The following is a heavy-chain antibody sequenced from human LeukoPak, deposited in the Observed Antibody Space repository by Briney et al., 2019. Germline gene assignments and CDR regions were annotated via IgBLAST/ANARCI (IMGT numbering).Heavy chain of an antibody. Sequence: GGSLRLSCAASGFTVSSNYMSWVRQAPGKGLEWVSVIYSGGSTYYADSVKGRFTISRDNSKNTLYLQMNSLRAEDTAVYYCARDRYSGYDLSAPWGQGTLVTVSS. CDR2: IYSGGST. J-gene: IGHJ5*02. CDR1: GFTVSSNY. CDR3: ARDRYSGYDLSAP. V-gene: IGHV3-66*01. D-gene: IGHD5-12*01.